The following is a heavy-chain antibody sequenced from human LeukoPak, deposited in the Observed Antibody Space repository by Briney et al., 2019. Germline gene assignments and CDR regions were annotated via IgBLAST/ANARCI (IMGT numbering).Heavy chain of an antibody. D-gene: IGHD3-22*01. CDR2: ISVDRGKT. CDR1: GYTFTRYG. Sequence: ASVKVSCKASGYTFTRYGFSWVRQAPGQGLEWMGWISVDRGKTNYAQKLQGRVTITTDTSRSTAYMELRSLRSDDPAIYYCARSLHYYDNSGLFIQYWGQGTLVTVSS. CDR3: ARSLHYYDNSGLFIQY. J-gene: IGHJ1*01. V-gene: IGHV1-18*01.